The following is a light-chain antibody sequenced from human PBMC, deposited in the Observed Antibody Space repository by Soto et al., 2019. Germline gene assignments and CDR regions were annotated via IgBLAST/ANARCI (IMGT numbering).Light chain of an antibody. CDR2: EVS. CDR3: SSYTSSSTYNYV. Sequence: QPASVSGSPGHSITISCTGTSSDVGGYNYVSWYQQHPGKAPKLMIYEVSNRPSGVSNRFSGSKSGNTASLTISGLQAEDEADYYCSSYTSSSTYNYVFGTGTKVTVL. J-gene: IGLJ1*01. V-gene: IGLV2-14*01. CDR1: SSDVGGYNY.